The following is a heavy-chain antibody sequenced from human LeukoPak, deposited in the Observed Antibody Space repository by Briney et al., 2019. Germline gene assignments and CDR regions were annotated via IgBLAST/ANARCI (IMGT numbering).Heavy chain of an antibody. J-gene: IGHJ4*02. CDR2: ISAYNGDT. D-gene: IGHD1-26*01. CDR1: GYTFTSYG. V-gene: IGHV1-18*01. Sequence: ASVKVSCKASGYTFTSYGINWVRQAPGQGLEWMGWISAYNGDTNYAQKLQGRVTMTTDTSTSTAYMELRSLRSDDTAFYHCARVKGEGAHFDYWGQGTLVTVSS. CDR3: ARVKGEGAHFDY.